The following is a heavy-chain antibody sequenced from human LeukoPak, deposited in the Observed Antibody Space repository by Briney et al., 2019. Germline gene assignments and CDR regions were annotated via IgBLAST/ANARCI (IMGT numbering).Heavy chain of an antibody. Sequence: SETLSLTCAVYGGSFSGYYWSWIRQPPGKGLEWIGEINHSGSTNYNPSLKSRVTISVDTSKNQFSLKLSSVTAADTAVYYCASSHPYYYDSSGYNTWGQGTLVTVSS. CDR2: INHSGST. V-gene: IGHV4-34*01. CDR3: ASSHPYYYDSSGYNT. CDR1: GGSFSGYY. D-gene: IGHD3-22*01. J-gene: IGHJ5*02.